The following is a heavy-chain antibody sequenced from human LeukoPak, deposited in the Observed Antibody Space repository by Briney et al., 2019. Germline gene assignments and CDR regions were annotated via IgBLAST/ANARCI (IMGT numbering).Heavy chain of an antibody. J-gene: IGHJ1*01. CDR2: ISSSSSTI. D-gene: IGHD6-13*01. V-gene: IGHV3-48*02. CDR1: GFTFSSYS. CDR3: ARSLYSSSWLPAEYFQH. Sequence: AGGSLRLSCAASGFTFSSYSMNWVRQAPGKGLEWVSYISSSSSTIYYADSVKGRFTISRDNAKNSLYPQMNSLRDEDTAVYYCARSLYSSSWLPAEYFQHWGQGTLVTVSS.